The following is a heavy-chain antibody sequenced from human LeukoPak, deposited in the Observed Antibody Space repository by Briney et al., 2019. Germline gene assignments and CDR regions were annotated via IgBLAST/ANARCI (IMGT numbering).Heavy chain of an antibody. Sequence: PGWSLRLSCVASGFSFSRSWMSWVRPAPGKGLEWVANIKVDGSEKHYLDSVEGRFIISRDNAKNSLHLQMNNLRAEDTAEYYCVRDGPFGSGTFGYWAQGTLVSVSS. D-gene: IGHD3-10*01. J-gene: IGHJ4*02. CDR2: IKVDGSEK. CDR1: GFSFSRSW. V-gene: IGHV3-7*01. CDR3: VRDGPFGSGTFGY.